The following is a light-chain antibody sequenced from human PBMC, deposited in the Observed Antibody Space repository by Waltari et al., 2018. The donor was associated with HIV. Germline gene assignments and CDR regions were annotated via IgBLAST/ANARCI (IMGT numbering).Light chain of an antibody. CDR3: TSWDDSLNGRV. CDR2: SNH. V-gene: IGLV1-44*01. CDR1: SSNIGSNT. Sequence: QSVLTQPPSASGTPGQRVTISCSGSSSNIGSNTVNWYQQLPGTAPKLLIYSNHHRPSGVPCRFSGSMSVISASLAISGLQSEDEAVYYCTSWDDSLNGRVFGGWTKLTVL. J-gene: IGLJ3*02.